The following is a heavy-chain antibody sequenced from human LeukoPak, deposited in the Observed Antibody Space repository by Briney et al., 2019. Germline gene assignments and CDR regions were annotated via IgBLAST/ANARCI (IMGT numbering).Heavy chain of an antibody. D-gene: IGHD3-22*01. J-gene: IGHJ4*02. CDR1: GGSFSGYY. Sequence: SETLSLTCAVYGGSFSGYYWSWIRQPPGKGLEWIGEINHSGSTNYNPSLKSRVTISVDTSKNQFSLKLSSVTAADTAVYYCARGGYYYDSSGYSTRTHYFDYWGQGTLVTVSS. CDR3: ARGGYYYDSSGYSTRTHYFDY. CDR2: INHSGST. V-gene: IGHV4-34*01.